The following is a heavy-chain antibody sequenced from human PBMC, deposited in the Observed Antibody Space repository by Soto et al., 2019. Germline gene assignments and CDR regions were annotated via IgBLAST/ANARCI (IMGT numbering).Heavy chain of an antibody. D-gene: IGHD6-13*01. CDR2: ISGSGGST. J-gene: IGHJ6*03. V-gene: IGHV3-23*01. CDR1: GFTFSSYS. Sequence: GGSLRLSCAASGFTFSSYSMSWVRQAPGKGLEWVSAISGSGGSTYYADSVKGRFTISRDNSKNTLYLQMNSLRAEDTAVYYCAKDGYSSSWTVYYYYYMDVWGKGTTVTVSS. CDR3: AKDGYSSSWTVYYYYYMDV.